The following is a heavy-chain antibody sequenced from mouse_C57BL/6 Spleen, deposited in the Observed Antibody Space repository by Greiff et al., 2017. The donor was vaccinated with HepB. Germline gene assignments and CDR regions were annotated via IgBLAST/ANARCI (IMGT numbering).Heavy chain of an antibody. V-gene: IGHV1-82*01. J-gene: IGHJ2*01. CDR1: GYAFSSSW. CDR2: IYPGDGDT. CDR3: ASNVDY. Sequence: VQLQESGPELVKPGASVKISCKASGYAFSSSWMNWVKQRPGKGLEWIGRIYPGDGDTNYNGKFKGKATLTADKSSSTAYMQLSSLTSEDSAVYFCASNVDYWGQGTTLTVSS.